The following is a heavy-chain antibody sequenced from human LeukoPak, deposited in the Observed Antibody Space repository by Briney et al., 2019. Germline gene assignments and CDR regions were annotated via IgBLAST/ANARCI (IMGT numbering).Heavy chain of an antibody. CDR1: GYTFPGYY. V-gene: IGHV1-2*02. J-gene: IGHJ4*02. CDR2: INPNNGGT. D-gene: IGHD6-13*01. Sequence: ASVKVSCMASGYTFPGYYVHWVRQAPGQGLEWMGWINPNNGGTNYAQEFQGRVTMTRDTSISTAYMELSRLRSDDTAVYYCARGRGTLSSSWSLHWGQGTLVTVSS. CDR3: ARGRGTLSSSWSLH.